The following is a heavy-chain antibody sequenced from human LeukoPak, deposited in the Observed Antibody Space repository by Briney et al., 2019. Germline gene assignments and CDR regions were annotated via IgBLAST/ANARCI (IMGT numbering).Heavy chain of an antibody. CDR1: GFTFSTYT. V-gene: IGHV3-23*01. Sequence: GGSLRLSCAASGFTFSTYTMNWVRQAPGKGLEWVSAISGSGGSTYYADSVKGRFTISRDNSKNTVYLQMNTLRAEDTAVYYCAKDYPLDYWGQGALVTVSS. J-gene: IGHJ4*02. CDR2: ISGSGGST. CDR3: AKDYPLDY.